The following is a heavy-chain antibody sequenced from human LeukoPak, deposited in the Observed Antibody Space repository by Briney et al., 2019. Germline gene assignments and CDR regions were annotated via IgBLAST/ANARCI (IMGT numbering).Heavy chain of an antibody. Sequence: GGSLRLSCVVSGFTFSSDWMSWVRQAPGKGLEWVANIKQDGSEKYYVDSVKGRFTISRDNTKNSLYLQMNSLRAEDTAVYYCAREQGRLFDYWGQGALVTVSS. V-gene: IGHV3-7*03. CDR2: IKQDGSEK. CDR1: GFTFSSDW. D-gene: IGHD3-10*01. CDR3: AREQGRLFDY. J-gene: IGHJ4*02.